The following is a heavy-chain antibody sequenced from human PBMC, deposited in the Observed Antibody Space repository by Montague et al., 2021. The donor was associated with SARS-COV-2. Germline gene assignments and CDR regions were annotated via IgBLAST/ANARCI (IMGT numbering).Heavy chain of an antibody. CDR2: LYYNGMT. D-gene: IGHD1-14*01. CDR3: VSSLPGNQFQFDY. CDR1: GGSITSGGYY. J-gene: IGHJ4*02. Sequence: TLSLTCSVSGGSITSGGYYWTWIRQRTGGDLEWLGYLYYNGMTHYSPSLKSRASFSLDTSKNQFSLKLTSATATDSALYFCVSSLPGNQFQFDYWGQGALVTVSS. V-gene: IGHV4-31*03.